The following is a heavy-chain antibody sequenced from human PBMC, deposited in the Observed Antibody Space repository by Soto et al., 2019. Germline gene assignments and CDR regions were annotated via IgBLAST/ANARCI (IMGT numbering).Heavy chain of an antibody. CDR1: GFTFDDYT. V-gene: IGHV3-43*01. D-gene: IGHD3-10*01. Sequence: GGSLRLSCAASGFTFDDYTMHWVRQAPGKGLEWVSLISWDGGSTYYADSVKGRFTISRDNSKNSLYLQMNSLRTEDTALYYCAKDNGWFGESAYFDYWGQGTLVTVSS. CDR2: ISWDGGST. J-gene: IGHJ4*02. CDR3: AKDNGWFGESAYFDY.